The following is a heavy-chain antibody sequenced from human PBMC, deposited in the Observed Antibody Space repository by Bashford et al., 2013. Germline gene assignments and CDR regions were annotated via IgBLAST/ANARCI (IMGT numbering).Heavy chain of an antibody. CDR3: ARDIRYSSSRGWFDP. D-gene: IGHD6-6*01. J-gene: IGHJ5*02. V-gene: IGHV1-69*13. CDR2: IIPIFGTA. CDR1: GGTFSSYA. Sequence: SVKVSCKASGGTFSSYAISWVRQAPGQGLEWMGGIIPIFGTANYAQKFQGRVTITADESTSTAYMELSSLRSEDTAVYYCARDIRYSSSRGWFDPWGQGTLVTVSS.